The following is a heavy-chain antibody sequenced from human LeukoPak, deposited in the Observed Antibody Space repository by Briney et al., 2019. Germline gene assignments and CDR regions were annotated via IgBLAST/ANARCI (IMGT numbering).Heavy chain of an antibody. J-gene: IGHJ4*02. CDR2: ISAYNGYT. CDR3: ARGDGDSSWFGPVVV. V-gene: IGHV1-18*01. D-gene: IGHD6-13*01. CDR1: GYTFTHYG. Sequence: ASVKVSCKASGYTFTHYGLSWVRQAPGQGLEWMGWISAYNGYTNYAQKLQGRVTITTDTSTNTAYMELRSLRSDDTAVYYCARGDGDSSWFGPVVVWGQGTLVTVSS.